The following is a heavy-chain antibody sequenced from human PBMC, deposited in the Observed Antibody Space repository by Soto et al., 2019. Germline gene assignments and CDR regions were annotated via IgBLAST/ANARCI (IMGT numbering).Heavy chain of an antibody. Sequence: SETLSLTCTVSGGSISSYYWSWIRQPPGKGLEWIGYIYYSGSTNYNPSLKSRVTISVDTSKNQFSLKLSSVTAADTAVYYCASSYSSSWYRAHYYYYYYMAVWGKGTTVTVSS. V-gene: IGHV4-59*01. J-gene: IGHJ6*03. CDR3: ASSYSSSWYRAHYYYYYYMAV. CDR2: IYYSGST. D-gene: IGHD6-13*01. CDR1: GGSISSYY.